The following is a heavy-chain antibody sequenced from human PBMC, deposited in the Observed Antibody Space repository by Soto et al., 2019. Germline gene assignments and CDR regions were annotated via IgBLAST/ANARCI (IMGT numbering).Heavy chain of an antibody. Sequence: QITLKESGPTLVKPTQTLTLTCTFSGFSLSTSGVGVGWIRQPPGKALEWLALIYWDDDKRYSPSLKSRLTITKDTAENLVVLTLSNTGPVDTATYYCDRRLPYYYGSWSQTYNWFDPWGQGTLVTVSS. CDR1: GFSLSTSGVG. CDR2: IYWDDDK. D-gene: IGHD3-10*01. V-gene: IGHV2-5*02. CDR3: DRRLPYYYGSWSQTYNWFDP. J-gene: IGHJ5*02.